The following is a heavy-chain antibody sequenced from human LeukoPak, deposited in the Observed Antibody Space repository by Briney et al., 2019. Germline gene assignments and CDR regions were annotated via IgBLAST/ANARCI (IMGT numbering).Heavy chain of an antibody. Sequence: GASVKVSCKASGGTFSSYAISWVRQAPGQGLEWMGRIIPILGIANYAQEFQGRVTITADKSTSTAYMELSSLRSEDTAVYYCARGVVVSPLDYWGQGTLVTVSS. J-gene: IGHJ4*02. V-gene: IGHV1-69*04. D-gene: IGHD3-22*01. CDR1: GGTFSSYA. CDR3: ARGVVVSPLDY. CDR2: IIPILGIA.